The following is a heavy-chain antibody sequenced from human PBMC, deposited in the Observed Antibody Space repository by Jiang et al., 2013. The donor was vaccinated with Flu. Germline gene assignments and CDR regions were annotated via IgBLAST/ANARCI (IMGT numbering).Heavy chain of an antibody. CDR2: SALTMGNT. J-gene: IGHJ2*01. D-gene: IGHD1-1*01. V-gene: IGHV1-18*04. CDR3: ARAQLNGAWYFDL. CDR1: LHLYQLR. Sequence: GAEVKKPGAVSEGLLQGFWLHLYQLRYQLGCDRPLDKGLSGWDGSALTMGNTNYAQKLQGRVTMTTDTSTSTAYMELRSLRSDDTAVYYCARAQLNGAWYFDLWGRGTLVTVSS.